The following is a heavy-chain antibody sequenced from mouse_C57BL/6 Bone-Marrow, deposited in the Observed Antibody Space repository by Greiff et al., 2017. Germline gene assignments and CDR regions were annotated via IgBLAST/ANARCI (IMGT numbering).Heavy chain of an antibody. J-gene: IGHJ2*01. CDR2: IYPGSGST. V-gene: IGHV1-82*01. CDR3: ARGTTVVAPFDY. Sequence: VKLQESGPELVKPGASVKISCKASGYAFSSSWMNWVKQRPGKGLEWIGRIYPGSGSTNYNEKFKSKATLTVDTSSSTAYMQLSSLTSEDSAVYYCARGTTVVAPFDYWGQGTTLTVSS. CDR1: GYAFSSSW. D-gene: IGHD1-1*01.